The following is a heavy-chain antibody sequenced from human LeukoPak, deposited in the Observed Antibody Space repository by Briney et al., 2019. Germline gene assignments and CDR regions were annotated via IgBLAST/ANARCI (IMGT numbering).Heavy chain of an antibody. V-gene: IGHV3-21*01. D-gene: IGHD3-22*01. CDR3: AREMGFEYYDSGGYQTPLDY. CDR1: GFTFSSYS. CDR2: ISSSSSYI. Sequence: GGSLRLSCAASGFTFSSYSMNWVRQAPGKGLEWVSSISSSSSYIYYADSVKGRFTISRDNAKNSLYLQMNSLRAEDTAVYYCAREMGFEYYDSGGYQTPLDYWGQGTLVTVSS. J-gene: IGHJ4*02.